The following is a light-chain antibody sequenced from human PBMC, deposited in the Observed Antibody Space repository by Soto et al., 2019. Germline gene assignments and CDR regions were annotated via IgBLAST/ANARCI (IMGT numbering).Light chain of an antibody. CDR1: SSDVGGYNF. V-gene: IGLV2-14*03. CDR2: EVS. Sequence: ALTQPASVFGSPGQSITISCTGTSSDVGGYNFVSWCQQHPGKAPKLMIYEVSNRPSGVSNRFSGSKSGNTASLTISGLQPEDEADYYCSSYTTSSTVVFGTGTKVTVL. J-gene: IGLJ1*01. CDR3: SSYTTSSTVV.